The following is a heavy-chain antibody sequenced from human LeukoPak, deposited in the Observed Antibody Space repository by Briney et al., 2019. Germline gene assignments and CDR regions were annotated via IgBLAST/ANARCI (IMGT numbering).Heavy chain of an antibody. CDR3: ARLRGYYYYYMDV. D-gene: IGHD3-16*01. V-gene: IGHV3-66*02. CDR1: GFTVSSNY. CDR2: IYSGGST. Sequence: GGSLRLSCAASGFTVSSNYMSWVRQAPGKGLEWVSVIYSGGSTYYADPVKGQFTISRDNSKNTLYLQMNSLRAEDTAGYYCARLRGYYYYYMDVWGKGTTVTVSS. J-gene: IGHJ6*03.